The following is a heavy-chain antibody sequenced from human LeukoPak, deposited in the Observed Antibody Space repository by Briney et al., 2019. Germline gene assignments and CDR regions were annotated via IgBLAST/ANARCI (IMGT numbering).Heavy chain of an antibody. CDR3: ARLLIVVVPAAPRGFDY. V-gene: IGHV4-39*01. CDR1: GGSISSSSYY. D-gene: IGHD2-2*01. Sequence: PSETLSLTCTVSGGSISSSSYYWGWIRQPPGKGLEWIVSIYYSGSTYYNPSLKSRVTISVDTSKNQFSLTLSSVTAADTAVYYCARLLIVVVPAAPRGFDYWGQGTLVTVSS. J-gene: IGHJ4*02. CDR2: IYYSGST.